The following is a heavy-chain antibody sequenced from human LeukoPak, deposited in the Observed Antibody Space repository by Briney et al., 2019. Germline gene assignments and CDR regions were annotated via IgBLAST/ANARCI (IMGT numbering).Heavy chain of an antibody. CDR2: IYSGTST. J-gene: IGHJ4*02. CDR1: GFTVSSNY. Sequence: PGGSLRLSCAASGFTVSSNYMSWVRHAPGKGLEWVSVIYSGTSTYYADSVKGRFTISRDNSKNTLYLQMNSLRAEDTAVYYCAREREGYYYDYWGRGTLVTVSS. V-gene: IGHV3-66*01. D-gene: IGHD6-13*01. CDR3: AREREGYYYDY.